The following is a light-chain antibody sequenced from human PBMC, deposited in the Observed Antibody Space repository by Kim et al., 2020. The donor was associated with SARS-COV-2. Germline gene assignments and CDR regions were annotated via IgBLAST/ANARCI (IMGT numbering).Light chain of an antibody. CDR2: GKN. CDR1: SLRSHY. J-gene: IGLJ1*01. CDR3: HSRDTSGNQFV. Sequence: SSELTQDPAVSVALGQTSRITCQGDSLRSHYASWYQQKPGQAPFLVMYGKNNRPSGIPDRFSGSNSGNTAYLTITGAQAEDEGDFYCHSRDTSGNQFVFGTGTKVTVL. V-gene: IGLV3-19*01.